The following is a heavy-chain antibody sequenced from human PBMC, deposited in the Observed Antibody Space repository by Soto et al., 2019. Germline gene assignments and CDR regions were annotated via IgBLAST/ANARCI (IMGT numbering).Heavy chain of an antibody. CDR1: GGSFSGYY. J-gene: IGHJ6*03. CDR2: INHSGST. Sequence: SETLSLTCAVYGGSFSGYYWGWIRQPPGKGLEWIGEINHSGSTNYNPSLKSRVTISVDTSKNQFSLKLSSVTAADTAVYYCAREIVVVVAATRYYMDVPGKQTTVTVSS. CDR3: AREIVVVVAATRYYMDV. D-gene: IGHD2-15*01. V-gene: IGHV4-34*01.